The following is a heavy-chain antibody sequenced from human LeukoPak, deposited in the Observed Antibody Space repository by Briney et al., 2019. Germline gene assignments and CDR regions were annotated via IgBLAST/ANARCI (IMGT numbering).Heavy chain of an antibody. CDR2: IKQDGSEK. CDR3: ARSGRRLLLYYFDY. D-gene: IGHD3-10*01. CDR1: GFTFSSSW. J-gene: IGHJ4*02. Sequence: GGSLRLSCAASGFTFSSSWMSWVRQAPGKGLEWVANIKQDGSEKYYVDSVKGRFTISRDNAKNSLYLQMNSLRAEDTAVYYCARSGRRLLLYYFDYWGQGTLVTASS. V-gene: IGHV3-7*01.